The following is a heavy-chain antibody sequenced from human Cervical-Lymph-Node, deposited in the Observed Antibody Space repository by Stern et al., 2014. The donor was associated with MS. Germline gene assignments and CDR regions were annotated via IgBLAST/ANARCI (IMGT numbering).Heavy chain of an antibody. J-gene: IGHJ6*02. CDR1: GGTFNNYA. CDR2: IMPIFDTP. D-gene: IGHD3-22*01. V-gene: IGHV1-69*06. Sequence: VQLVESGAEVKKPGSSVKVSCKAPGGTFNNYAFSWVRQAPGQGLEWLGGIMPIFDTPNYAQRFRGRVTITADKSTSTAYMELSSLRSEDTAVYYCARTYYFDDSGYYYPHYYYGLDVWGQGTTVTVSS. CDR3: ARTYYFDDSGYYYPHYYYGLDV.